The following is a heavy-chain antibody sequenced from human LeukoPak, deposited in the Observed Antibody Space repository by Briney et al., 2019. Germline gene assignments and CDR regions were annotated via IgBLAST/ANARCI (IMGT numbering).Heavy chain of an antibody. Sequence: SVKVSCKASGYTFTSYGISWVRQAPGQGLEWMGGIIPIFGTANYAQKFQGRVTITTDESTSTAYMELSSLRSEDTAVYYCARTYNWNYLYWFDPWGQGTLVTVSS. CDR2: IIPIFGTA. CDR1: GYTFTSYG. V-gene: IGHV1-69*05. CDR3: ARTYNWNYLYWFDP. D-gene: IGHD1-7*01. J-gene: IGHJ5*02.